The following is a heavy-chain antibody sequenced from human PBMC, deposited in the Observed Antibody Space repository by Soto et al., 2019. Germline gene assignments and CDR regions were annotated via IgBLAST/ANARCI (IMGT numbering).Heavy chain of an antibody. CDR3: AKVGRGGSEARYYYYYMDV. D-gene: IGHD1-26*01. V-gene: IGHV3-30*18. J-gene: IGHJ6*03. CDR2: ISYDGSNK. CDR1: GFTFSSYG. Sequence: QVQLVESGGGVVQPGRSLRLSCAASGFTFSSYGMHWVRQAPGKGLEWVAVISYDGSNKYYADSVKGRFTISRDNSKNTLYLQMNSLRAEDTAVYYCAKVGRGGSEARYYYYYMDVWGKGTTVTVSS.